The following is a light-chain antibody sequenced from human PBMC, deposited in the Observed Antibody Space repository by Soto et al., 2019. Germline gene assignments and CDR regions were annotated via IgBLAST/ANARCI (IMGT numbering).Light chain of an antibody. CDR1: SNDVGAYNY. CDR3: CSYAIRDTFFV. CDR2: DVS. Sequence: QSALTQPRSVSGSPGQSVIISCTGTSNDVGAYNYVSWYQQHPGKAPKLVIFDVSKRPSGVPVRFSGSKSGNTASLTISGLQAEDEADYFCCSYAIRDTFFVFGTGTKLTVL. V-gene: IGLV2-11*01. J-gene: IGLJ1*01.